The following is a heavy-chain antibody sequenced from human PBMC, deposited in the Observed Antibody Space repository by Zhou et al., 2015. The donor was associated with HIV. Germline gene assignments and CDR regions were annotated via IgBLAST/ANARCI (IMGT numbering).Heavy chain of an antibody. V-gene: IGHV1-2*02. Sequence: QVHLIQSGPELKKPGASVRVSCKTSGYSFTAYQMHWVRQAPGQGLEWMGWINPRTGATTYAQKFQGTVTMTRDTSIRTAYMEMSMLKSDDTAVYYCASIGYTFRLDCGLTSWGQGTRGHRLL. J-gene: IGHJ1*01. D-gene: IGHD3-9*01. CDR1: GYSFTAYQ. CDR3: ASIGYTFRLDCGLTS. CDR2: INPRTGAT.